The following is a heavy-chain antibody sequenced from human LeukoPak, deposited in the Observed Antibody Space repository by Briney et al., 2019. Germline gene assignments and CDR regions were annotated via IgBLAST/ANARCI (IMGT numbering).Heavy chain of an antibody. CDR2: IYTSGST. Sequence: SETLSPTCTVSGGSISSYYWSWIRQPPGKGLEWIGYIYTSGSTNYNPSLKSRVTISVDTSKNQFSLKLSSVTAADTAVYYCARQSYSSSVRWFDPWGQGTLVTVSS. CDR1: GGSISSYY. CDR3: ARQSYSSSVRWFDP. V-gene: IGHV4-4*09. J-gene: IGHJ5*02. D-gene: IGHD6-6*01.